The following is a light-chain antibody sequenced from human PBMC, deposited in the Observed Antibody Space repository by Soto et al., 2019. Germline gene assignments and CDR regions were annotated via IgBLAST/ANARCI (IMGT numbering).Light chain of an antibody. J-gene: IGKJ2*01. CDR3: PQCTSVPYT. CDR2: AAS. CDR1: QSISRY. Sequence: DIQMTQSPASLSASVGDRVTITCRASQSISRYLNWYQQKPGKAPKLLIYAASTLERGVPSRFSCSEYVACFSITISSLQPEYFAAYLCPQCTSVPYTFLQGAKVDIK. V-gene: IGKV1-39*01.